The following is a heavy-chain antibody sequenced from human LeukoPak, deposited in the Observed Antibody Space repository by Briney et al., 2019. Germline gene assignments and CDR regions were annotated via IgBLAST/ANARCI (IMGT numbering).Heavy chain of an antibody. V-gene: IGHV3-23*01. CDR1: GFTFSSYA. D-gene: IGHD5-12*01. Sequence: GGSLRLSCAASGFTFSSYAMSWVRQAPGKGLEWVSAIGGSGGSTYYTDSVKGRFTISRDNPKNTLYLQMNSLRAEDTAVYYCAKVTSGYDTRDYWGQGTLVTVSS. J-gene: IGHJ4*02. CDR3: AKVTSGYDTRDY. CDR2: IGGSGGST.